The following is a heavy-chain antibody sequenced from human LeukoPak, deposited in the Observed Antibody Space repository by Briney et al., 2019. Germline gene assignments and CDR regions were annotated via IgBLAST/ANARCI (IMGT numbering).Heavy chain of an antibody. J-gene: IGHJ4*02. CDR2: IFPSGGEI. D-gene: IGHD5-18*01. CDR1: GFTFSTFA. CDR3: ATYRQVLLPFES. Sequence: GGSLRLSCAASGFTFSTFAMIWVRQPPGKGLEWVSSIFPSGGEIHYADSVRGRFAISRDNSKSILSLQMNSLRAEDTAIYYCATYRQVLLPFESWGQGTLVTVSS. V-gene: IGHV3-23*01.